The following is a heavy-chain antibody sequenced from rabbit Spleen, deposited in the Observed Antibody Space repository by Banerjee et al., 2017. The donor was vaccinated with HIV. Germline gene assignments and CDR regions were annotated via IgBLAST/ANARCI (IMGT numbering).Heavy chain of an antibody. CDR3: ARDSSSSFSSYGMDL. D-gene: IGHD1-1*01. CDR2: IDAGSSGFT. J-gene: IGHJ6*01. CDR1: GFDFSGSYW. V-gene: IGHV1S40*01. Sequence: QSLEESGGDLVKPGASLTLTCKASGFDFSGSYWPCWVRQAPGKGLEWIACIDAGSSGFTYHASWAKGRFTISKTSSTTVTLQATSLTVADTATYFCARDSSSSFSSYGMDLWGPGTLVTVS.